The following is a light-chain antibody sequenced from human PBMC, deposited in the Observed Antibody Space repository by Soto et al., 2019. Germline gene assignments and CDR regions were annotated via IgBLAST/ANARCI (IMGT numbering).Light chain of an antibody. CDR3: AVWDDSLNGVV. J-gene: IGLJ2*01. CDR2: YDD. CDR1: SSNIGSSA. Sequence: QSVLTQPPSVSDAPRQRVTIPCSGSSSNIGSSAVSWYQQLPGKAPKLLIYYDDLLPSGVSDRFSGSKSGTSASLAIRGLQSEDEADYYCAVWDDSLNGVVFGGGTKLTVL. V-gene: IGLV1-36*01.